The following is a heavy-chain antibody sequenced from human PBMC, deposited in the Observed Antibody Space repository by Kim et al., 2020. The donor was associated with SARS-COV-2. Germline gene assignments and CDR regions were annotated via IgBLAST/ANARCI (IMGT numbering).Heavy chain of an antibody. CDR2: ISYDGSNK. CDR1: GFTFSSYA. Sequence: GGSLRLSCAASGFTFSSYAMHWVRQAPGKGLEWVAVISYDGSNKYYADSVKGRFTISRDNSKNTLYLQMNSLRAEDTAVYYCAVSSSSSWKYWGQGTLVTVSS. V-gene: IGHV3-30-3*01. D-gene: IGHD6-13*01. J-gene: IGHJ4*02. CDR3: AVSSSSSWKY.